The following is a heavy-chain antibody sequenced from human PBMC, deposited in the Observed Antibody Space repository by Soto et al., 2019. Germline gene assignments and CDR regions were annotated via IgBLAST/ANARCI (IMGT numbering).Heavy chain of an antibody. D-gene: IGHD6-19*01. CDR2: IHSDGSST. Sequence: PGGSLRLSCAASGFTFSYYWMHWVRQAPGQGLVWVSRIHSDGSSTTYADSVKGRFTISRDNAKNTLYLQMNSLRAEDTAVYYCAKDMAAVVGHIDSWAQRNLVPVSS. CDR3: AKDMAAVVGHIDS. J-gene: IGHJ5*01. CDR1: GFTFSYYW. V-gene: IGHV3-74*01.